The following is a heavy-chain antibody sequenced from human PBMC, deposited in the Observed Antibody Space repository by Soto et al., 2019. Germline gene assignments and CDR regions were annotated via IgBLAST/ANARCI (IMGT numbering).Heavy chain of an antibody. CDR1: GIDFNYYA. D-gene: IGHD1-26*01. Sequence: QVQLVESGGGAVQPGECLRISCVASGIDFNYYAMHWVRQAPGKGLESVAVMSSDGSKIHHTDSVKGRFTISRDNSKNTLYLQMNSLRKEDTAVYFCAKDEGVGGTLGLFDYWGQGTLVSVSS. CDR2: MSSDGSKI. V-gene: IGHV3-30*18. CDR3: AKDEGVGGTLGLFDY. J-gene: IGHJ4*02.